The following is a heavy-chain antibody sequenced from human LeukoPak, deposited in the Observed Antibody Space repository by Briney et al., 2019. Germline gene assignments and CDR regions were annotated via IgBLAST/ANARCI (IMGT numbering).Heavy chain of an antibody. Sequence: GGSLGLSCAASGFTFSSYAMGWVRQAPGKGLEWVSGIGGSGGSTYYADSVKGRFTISRDNSKNTLYLQMNSLRAEDTAVYYCAKAAGFGVVIYYFDYWGQGTLVTVSS. CDR3: AKAAGFGVVIYYFDY. V-gene: IGHV3-23*01. CDR1: GFTFSSYA. CDR2: IGGSGGST. D-gene: IGHD3-3*01. J-gene: IGHJ4*02.